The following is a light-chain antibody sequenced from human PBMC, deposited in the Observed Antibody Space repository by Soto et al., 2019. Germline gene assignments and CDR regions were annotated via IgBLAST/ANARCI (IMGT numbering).Light chain of an antibody. Sequence: EIVLTQSPGTLASSPGERVTLSCRAIQTVSTNRLAWNQQKAGQAHKLLIYGASNRTTGIPDRSSGTGSGTDFALTISELYPEAFATYSCQRYDNSTPMYTFGQGTKLEIK. J-gene: IGKJ2*01. CDR1: QTVSTNR. CDR3: QRYDNSTPMYT. V-gene: IGKV3-20*01. CDR2: GAS.